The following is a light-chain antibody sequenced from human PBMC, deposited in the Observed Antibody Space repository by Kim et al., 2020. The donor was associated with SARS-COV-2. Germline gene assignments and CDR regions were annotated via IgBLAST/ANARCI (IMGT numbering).Light chain of an antibody. V-gene: IGKV3-20*01. Sequence: LSPGERVTLPCRASQSVSSGYLAWYQQKSGQPPRLVMYDVSVRATGIPDRFSGSGSGTDFTLTISRLEPEDFAVFYCQQYADSPLTFGGGTKLEI. J-gene: IGKJ4*01. CDR3: QQYADSPLT. CDR1: QSVSSGY. CDR2: DVS.